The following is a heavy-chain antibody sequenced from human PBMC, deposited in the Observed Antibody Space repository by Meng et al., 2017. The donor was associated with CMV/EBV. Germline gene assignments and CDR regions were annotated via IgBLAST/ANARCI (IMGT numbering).Heavy chain of an antibody. V-gene: IGHV1-2*02. CDR3: AREQRRYDFWMGYRDYYYGMDV. Sequence: ASVKVSCKASGYTFTGYYMHWVRQAPGQGLEWMGWINPNSGGTNYAQKFQGRVTMTRDTSINTAYMELSRLRSDDTAVYYCAREQRRYDFWMGYRDYYYGMDVWGQGTTVTVSS. CDR1: GYTFTGYY. CDR2: INPNSGGT. D-gene: IGHD3-3*01. J-gene: IGHJ6*02.